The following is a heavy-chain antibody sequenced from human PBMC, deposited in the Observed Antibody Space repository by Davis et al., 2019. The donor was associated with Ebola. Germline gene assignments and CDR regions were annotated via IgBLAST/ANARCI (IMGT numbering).Heavy chain of an antibody. CDR3: NGGGDPGMDV. V-gene: IGHV1-18*01. CDR2: MNPNSGNT. J-gene: IGHJ6*02. Sequence: AASVKVSCKASGYTFTSYDINWVRQATGQGLEWMGWMNPNSGNTNYAQKLQGRVTMTTDTSTSTAYMELRSLRSDDTAVYYCNGGGDPGMDVWGQGTTVTVSS. D-gene: IGHD2-21*01. CDR1: GYTFTSYD.